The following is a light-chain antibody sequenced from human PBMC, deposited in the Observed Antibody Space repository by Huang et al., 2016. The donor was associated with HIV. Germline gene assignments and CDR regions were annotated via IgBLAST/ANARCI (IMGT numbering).Light chain of an antibody. CDR2: DAS. CDR1: QDISNY. V-gene: IGKV1-33*01. Sequence: DIQMTQSPSSLSASVGDRVTITCQASQDISNYLNWCQQKPGKAPKLLIYDASNLETGVPSRFSGNGFGTDFIFTISCLQPEDIATYYCQQYDNPYTFGQGTKLEIK. J-gene: IGKJ2*01. CDR3: QQYDNPYT.